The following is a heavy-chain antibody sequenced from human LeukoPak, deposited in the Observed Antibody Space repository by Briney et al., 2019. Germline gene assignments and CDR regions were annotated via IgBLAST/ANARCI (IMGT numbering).Heavy chain of an antibody. CDR2: INHSGST. Sequence: KPSETLSLTCAVYGGSFSGYYWSWIRQPPGKGLEWIGEINHSGSTNYNPSLKSRVTISVDTSKNQFSLKLSSVTAADTAVYYCARRISFFGVVIIGYYYGMDVWGQGTRSPSP. CDR1: GGSFSGYY. V-gene: IGHV4-34*01. J-gene: IGHJ6*02. CDR3: ARRISFFGVVIIGYYYGMDV. D-gene: IGHD3-3*01.